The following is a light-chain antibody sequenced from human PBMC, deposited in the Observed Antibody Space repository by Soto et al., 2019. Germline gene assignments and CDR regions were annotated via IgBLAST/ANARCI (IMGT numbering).Light chain of an antibody. CDR3: QQSYRTPRT. J-gene: IGKJ1*01. CDR1: QTINTY. Sequence: DIQMTQSPSSLSASIGDTVTIACRASQTINTYLNWYQQKPGKAPKLLIYAASILQSGVPSRFSGSGSGTDFTLTINSLQREDFATYYCQQSYRTPRTIGQGTKV. V-gene: IGKV1-39*01. CDR2: AAS.